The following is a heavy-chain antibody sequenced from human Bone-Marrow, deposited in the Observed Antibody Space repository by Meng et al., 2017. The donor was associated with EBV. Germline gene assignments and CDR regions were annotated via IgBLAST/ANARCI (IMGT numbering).Heavy chain of an antibody. V-gene: IGHV4-39*01. Sequence: LPRQADGAYLVRLSEHLSRTYSVSGCSSSRSSCYWGWIRQPTGKGREWIGIIYYSWSTYYNPSLKSRVTISVDTSKNQFSLKLSSVTAADTAVYYCARQDIVLVVKGCWFDPWGQGTLVTVSS. J-gene: IGHJ5*02. D-gene: IGHD2-8*02. CDR1: GCSSSRSSCY. CDR3: ARQDIVLVVKGCWFDP. CDR2: IYYSWST.